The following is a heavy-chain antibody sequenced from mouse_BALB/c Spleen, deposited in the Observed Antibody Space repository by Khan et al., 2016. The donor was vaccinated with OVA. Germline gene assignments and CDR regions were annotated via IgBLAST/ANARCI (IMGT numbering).Heavy chain of an antibody. CDR2: VSTGGHYT. D-gene: IGHD1-1*01. Sequence: EVELVESGGDIVKPGGSLKLSCAASGFTFSTYGMSWVRQTPDKRLEWVATVSTGGHYTYYTDTVKGRFTISRDTAKNTLDLQMGSLGSEDTAMFDCTRLAYYYDSEGFAYWGQGTLGTVSA. V-gene: IGHV5-6*01. J-gene: IGHJ3*01. CDR3: TRLAYYYDSEGFAY. CDR1: GFTFSTYG.